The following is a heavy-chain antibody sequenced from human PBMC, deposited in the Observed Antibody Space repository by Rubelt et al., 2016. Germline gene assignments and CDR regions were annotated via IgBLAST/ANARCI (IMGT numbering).Heavy chain of an antibody. J-gene: IGHJ3*02. V-gene: IGHV3-30*04. Sequence: RQAPGKGLEWVAVISSDGSNKYYADSVKGRFTISRDNSKNTLYLQMNSLRAEDTAVYYCARDFQWGYSSPGDAFDIWGQGTMVTVSS. CDR3: ARDFQWGYSSPGDAFDI. CDR2: ISSDGSNK. D-gene: IGHD6-13*01.